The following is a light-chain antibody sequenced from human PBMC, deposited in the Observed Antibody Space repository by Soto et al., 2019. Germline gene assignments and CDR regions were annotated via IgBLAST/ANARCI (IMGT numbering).Light chain of an antibody. J-gene: IGKJ5*01. CDR2: DAS. V-gene: IGKV3-11*01. CDR3: QQRSNWLRT. Sequence: EIVLTQSPATLSLSPGERATLSCRASQSVSSYLAWYQQKPGQAPRLLIYDASNRATGIPARFSGSGPGTDFTLTISSLEPEDFAVYYCQQRSNWLRTFGQGTRLEI. CDR1: QSVSSY.